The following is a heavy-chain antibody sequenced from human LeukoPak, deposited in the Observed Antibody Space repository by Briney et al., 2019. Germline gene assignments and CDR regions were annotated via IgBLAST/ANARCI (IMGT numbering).Heavy chain of an antibody. CDR3: AKASRYCSGGTCYSIRTGFDY. CDR1: GFTFSSHA. D-gene: IGHD2-15*01. V-gene: IGHV3-23*01. CDR2: ISGSGGST. Sequence: GGSLRLSCAASGFTFSSHAMSWVRRAPGKGLEWVSAISGSGGSTYYADSAKGRFTISRDNSKNTLYLQMNSLRAEDTAVYYCAKASRYCSGGTCYSIRTGFDYWGQGTLVTVSS. J-gene: IGHJ4*02.